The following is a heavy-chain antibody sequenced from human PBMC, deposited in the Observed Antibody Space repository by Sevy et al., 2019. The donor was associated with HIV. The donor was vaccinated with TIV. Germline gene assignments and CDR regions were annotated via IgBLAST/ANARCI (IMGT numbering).Heavy chain of an antibody. Sequence: GGSLRLSCAASGFTFSSYSMNWVRQAPGKGLEWVSSISSSNNYIYYADSLKGRFTISRDNAKNSLYLQMNSLRAEDTAVYYCARDLWEYSSSSKYYFDYWGQGILVTVSS. D-gene: IGHD6-6*01. V-gene: IGHV3-21*01. J-gene: IGHJ4*02. CDR2: ISSSNNYI. CDR1: GFTFSSYS. CDR3: ARDLWEYSSSSKYYFDY.